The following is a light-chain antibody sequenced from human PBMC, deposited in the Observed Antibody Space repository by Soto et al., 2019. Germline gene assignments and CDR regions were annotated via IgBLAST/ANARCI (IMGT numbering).Light chain of an antibody. CDR2: GAS. CDR3: QQYGSAPQYT. CDR1: QSVSSSY. J-gene: IGKJ2*01. V-gene: IGKV3-20*01. Sequence: EIVLTQSPGTLSLSPGERATLSCRASQSVSSSYLAWYQQKPGQAPRLLIYGASSRATGIPDRFSGSGSGTDFTLTISRLEPEDVAVYYCQQYGSAPQYTFGQVTKLEIK.